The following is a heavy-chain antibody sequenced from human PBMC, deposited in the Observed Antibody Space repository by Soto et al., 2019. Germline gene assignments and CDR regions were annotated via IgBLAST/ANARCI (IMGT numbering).Heavy chain of an antibody. CDR1: GFTFSSHG. CDR2: ISYDGSNE. CDR3: AKERMEQYQLLPFFDY. V-gene: IGHV3-30*18. J-gene: IGHJ4*02. Sequence: LRLSCAASGFTFSSHGMHWLRQAPGKGLEWVTVISYDGSNEYYADSVKGRFTIFRDNSKNILYLQMNSLRTEDTAVYYCAKERMEQYQLLPFFDYWGQGTLVTVSS. D-gene: IGHD2-2*01.